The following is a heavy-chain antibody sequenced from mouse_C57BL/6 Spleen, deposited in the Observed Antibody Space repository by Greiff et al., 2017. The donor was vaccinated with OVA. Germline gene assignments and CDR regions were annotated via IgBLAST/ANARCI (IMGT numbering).Heavy chain of an antibody. CDR2: INPNNGGT. V-gene: IGHV1-22*01. CDR3: ARDYYGSSTWFAY. CDR1: GYTFTDYN. D-gene: IGHD1-1*01. J-gene: IGHJ3*01. Sequence: VQLQQSGPELVKPGASVKMSCKASGYTFTDYNMPWVKQSHGESLEWIGYINPNNGGTSYNQKFKGKATLTVNKSSSTAYMELRSLTSEDSAVYYCARDYYGSSTWFAYWGQGTLVTVSA.